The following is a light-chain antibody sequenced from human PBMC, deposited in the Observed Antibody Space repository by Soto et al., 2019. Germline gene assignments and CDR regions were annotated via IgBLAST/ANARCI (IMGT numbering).Light chain of an antibody. Sequence: QSALTQPHSASGAPGQSVTISCTGTSSDIGTYDYVSWYQHLPDKAPKLIIYEVSKRPSGVPDRFSGSQSGNTASLTVSGLQAEDEGDYDCCSYGGGTNFYVLGNGTKVTV. CDR3: CSYGGGTNFYV. CDR1: SSDIGTYDY. CDR2: EVS. V-gene: IGLV2-8*01. J-gene: IGLJ1*01.